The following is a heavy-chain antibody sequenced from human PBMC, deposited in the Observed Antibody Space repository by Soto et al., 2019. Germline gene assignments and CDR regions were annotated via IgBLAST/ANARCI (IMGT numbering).Heavy chain of an antibody. J-gene: IGHJ6*02. CDR1: GGTFSSYA. V-gene: IGHV1-69*01. CDR3: ARSQGSSTSLEIYYYYYYGMDV. D-gene: IGHD2-2*01. CDR2: IIPISDTT. Sequence: VHLVQSGAEVKKPGSSVKVSCKASGGTFSSYAISWVRQAPGQGLEWMGGIIPISDTTNYAQKFQGRVMITADESTSTAYMVLSSLRSEDTALYYCARSQGSSTSLEIYYYYYYGMDVWGQGTTVTVSS.